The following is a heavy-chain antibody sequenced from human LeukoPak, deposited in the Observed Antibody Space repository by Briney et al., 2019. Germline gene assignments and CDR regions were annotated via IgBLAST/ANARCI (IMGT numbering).Heavy chain of an antibody. V-gene: IGHV3-74*01. CDR2: INRDGSST. CDR1: GFTFSSYW. Sequence: GGSLRLSCAASGFTFSSYWMHWVRQVPGKGLVWVSRINRDGSSTSYADSVKGRFTISRDNAKNTLYLQMNSLRAEDTAVYYRARAVDTAMVIGYYFDYWGQGTLVTVSS. J-gene: IGHJ4*02. CDR3: ARAVDTAMVIGYYFDY. D-gene: IGHD5-18*01.